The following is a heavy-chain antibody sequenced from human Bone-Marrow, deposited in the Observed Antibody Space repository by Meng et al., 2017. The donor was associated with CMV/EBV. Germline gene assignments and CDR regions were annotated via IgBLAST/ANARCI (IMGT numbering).Heavy chain of an antibody. CDR1: GGSASSGSYY. D-gene: IGHD3-3*01. CDR2: IYYSEST. CDR3: ARDREEYYDFWSGFCGWYDP. V-gene: IGHV4-61*01. J-gene: IGHJ5*02. Sequence: SEILSLTCTVSGGSASSGSYYWSWIRQPPGKGLEWFGYIYYSESTHYNPSLKSRVTISVDTSKNQFSLKLSSVTAADTAVYYCARDREEYYDFWSGFCGWYDPWGQGTLVTVSS.